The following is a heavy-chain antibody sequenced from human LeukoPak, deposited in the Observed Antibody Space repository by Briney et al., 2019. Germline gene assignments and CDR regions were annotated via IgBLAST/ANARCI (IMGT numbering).Heavy chain of an antibody. D-gene: IGHD3-22*01. CDR1: GFTFSSYA. Sequence: GGSLRLSCAASGFTFSSYAMSWVRQAPGKGLEWVSAISGSGGSTYYADSVKGRFTISRDNSKNTLYLQMNSLRAEDTAVYYCANTRGVYYYDSSGYHPRVFPYGMDVWGQGTTVTVSS. CDR3: ANTRGVYYYDSSGYHPRVFPYGMDV. J-gene: IGHJ6*02. V-gene: IGHV3-23*01. CDR2: ISGSGGST.